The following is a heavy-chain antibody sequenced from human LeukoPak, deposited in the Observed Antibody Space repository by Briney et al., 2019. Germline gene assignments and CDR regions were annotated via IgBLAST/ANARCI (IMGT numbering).Heavy chain of an antibody. D-gene: IGHD3-22*01. CDR1: GGSISSYY. V-gene: IGHV4-59*08. CDR3: ARHPGRSYYDSSGYYSLDAFDI. CDR2: IYYSGST. Sequence: SETLSLTCTVSGGSISSYYWSWIRQPPGKGLEWIGYIYYSGSTNYNPSLKGRVTISVDTSKNQFSLKLSSVTAADTAVYYCARHPGRSYYDSSGYYSLDAFDIWGQGTMVTVSS. J-gene: IGHJ3*02.